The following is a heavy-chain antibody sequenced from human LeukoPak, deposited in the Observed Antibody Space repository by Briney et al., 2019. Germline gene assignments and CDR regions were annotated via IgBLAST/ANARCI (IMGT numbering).Heavy chain of an antibody. V-gene: IGHV4-59*12. CDR2: IYYSGST. CDR3: ARGDIVVVVASYYYYYGMDV. D-gene: IGHD2-15*01. CDR1: GGSISSYY. J-gene: IGHJ6*02. Sequence: SETLSLTCTVSGGSISSYYWSWIRQPPGKGLEWIGYIYYSGSTNYNPSLKSRVTISVDTSKNQFSLKLSSVTAADTAVYYCARGDIVVVVASYYYYYGMDVWGRGTTVTVSS.